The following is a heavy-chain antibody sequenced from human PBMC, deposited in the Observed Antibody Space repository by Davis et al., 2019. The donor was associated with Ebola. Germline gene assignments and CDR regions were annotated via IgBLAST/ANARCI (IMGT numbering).Heavy chain of an antibody. Sequence: ASVKVSCKASGYTFTSYGISWVRQAPGQGLEWMGWISAYNGNTNYAQKLQGRVTMTTDTSTSTAYMELRSLRSDDTAVYYCARAVVPAAMVSYYYYGMDVWGQGTTVTVSS. D-gene: IGHD2-2*01. V-gene: IGHV1-18*01. CDR3: ARAVVPAAMVSYYYYGMDV. CDR2: ISAYNGNT. CDR1: GYTFTSYG. J-gene: IGHJ6*02.